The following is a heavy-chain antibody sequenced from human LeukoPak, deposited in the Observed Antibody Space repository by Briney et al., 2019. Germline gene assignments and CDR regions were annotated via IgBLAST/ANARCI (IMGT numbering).Heavy chain of an antibody. V-gene: IGHV3-7*04. J-gene: IGHJ5*02. CDR2: IKEDGSEK. Sequence: GGSLRLSCAASGSTFSNSWMNWVRQAPGKGLEWVANIKEDGSEKYYVDSVKGRFTISRDNAKNSLFLQMNSLRVEDTAVYYCVRHGSWGQGTLVTVSS. CDR1: GSTFSNSW. CDR3: VRHGS.